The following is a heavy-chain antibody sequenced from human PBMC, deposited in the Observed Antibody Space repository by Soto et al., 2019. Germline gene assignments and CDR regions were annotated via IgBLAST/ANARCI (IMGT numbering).Heavy chain of an antibody. J-gene: IGHJ6*02. D-gene: IGHD3-10*01. CDR2: MHYGRNS. Sequence: PSETLSLTCTVSGSSINTYFWSWIRQPPGKELKWIGHMHYGRNSDYNPSLSSRVTSSVDTSTNQFSLKFQSVTAADTALYYCARQGFGAINGLVDEWGQGITVTVSS. CDR1: GSSINTYF. V-gene: IGHV4-59*08. CDR3: ARQGFGAINGLVDE.